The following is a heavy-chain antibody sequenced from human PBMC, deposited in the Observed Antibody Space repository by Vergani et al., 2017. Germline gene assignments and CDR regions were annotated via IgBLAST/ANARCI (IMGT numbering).Heavy chain of an antibody. D-gene: IGHD3-22*01. CDR2: IHPADSDT. CDR1: GYSFTNYW. Sequence: EVQLVQSGAEVKKPGESLKISCQISGYSFTNYWIGWVRQMPGKGLEWMGIIHPADSDTRYSPSLQGHVTISVDKSISTAYLQRSSLRASDSAMYYCARLYGRDSSGSKYFDYWGQGTLVTVSS. J-gene: IGHJ4*02. CDR3: ARLYGRDSSGSKYFDY. V-gene: IGHV5-51*01.